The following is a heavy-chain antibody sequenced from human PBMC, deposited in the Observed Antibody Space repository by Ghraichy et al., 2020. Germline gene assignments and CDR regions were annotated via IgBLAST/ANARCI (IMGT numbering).Heavy chain of an antibody. J-gene: IGHJ4*02. D-gene: IGHD6-19*01. Sequence: GGSLRLSCAASGFTFSSYGMHWVRQAPGKGLEWVAVIWYDGSNKYYADSVKGRFSISRDNSKNTLYLQMNSLRAEDTAVYYCARDYSLSGWFYFDYWGQGTLVTVSS. CDR1: GFTFSSYG. CDR3: ARDYSLSGWFYFDY. CDR2: IWYDGSNK. V-gene: IGHV3-33*01.